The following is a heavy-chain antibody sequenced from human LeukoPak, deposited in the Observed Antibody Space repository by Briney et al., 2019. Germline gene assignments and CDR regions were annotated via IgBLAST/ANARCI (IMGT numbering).Heavy chain of an antibody. V-gene: IGHV3-74*01. D-gene: IGHD4-17*01. CDR2: INSDGSST. CDR3: TRGYGDWFDP. Sequence: PGGSLRLSCAASGFTFSSYWMHWVRQAPGKRLVWVSRINSDGSSTYYADSVKGRFSISRDNAKNTLYLQMNSLRAEDTAVYYCTRGYGDWFDPWGQGTLVTVSS. J-gene: IGHJ5*02. CDR1: GFTFSSYW.